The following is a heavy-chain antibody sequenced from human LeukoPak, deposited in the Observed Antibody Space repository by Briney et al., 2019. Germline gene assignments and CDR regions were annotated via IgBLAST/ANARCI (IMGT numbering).Heavy chain of an antibody. J-gene: IGHJ5*02. CDR3: ARDNSIHERGWWFDP. CDR1: GYSFTSHY. Sequence: ASVKVSCKASGYSFTSHYLHWVRQAPGQGLEWVGLINPRGTSTIYAEKFQGRIIMTRDISTTTDYMELSSLKSDDTAVYYCARDNSIHERGWWFDPWGQGTLATVSS. D-gene: IGHD4-23*01. CDR2: INPRGTST. V-gene: IGHV1-46*01.